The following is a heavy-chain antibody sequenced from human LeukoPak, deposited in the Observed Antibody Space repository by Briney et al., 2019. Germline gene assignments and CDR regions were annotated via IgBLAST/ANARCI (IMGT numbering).Heavy chain of an antibody. CDR2: ISYDGSNK. J-gene: IGHJ4*02. V-gene: IGHV3-30-3*01. Sequence: GVSLRLSCAASGFTFSSYAMHWVRQAPGKGLEWVAVISYDGSNKYYADSVKGRFTISRDNSKNTLYLQMNSLRAEDTAVYYCAKDLVGVGATMNMDYWGQGTLVTVSS. D-gene: IGHD1-26*01. CDR1: GFTFSSYA. CDR3: AKDLVGVGATMNMDY.